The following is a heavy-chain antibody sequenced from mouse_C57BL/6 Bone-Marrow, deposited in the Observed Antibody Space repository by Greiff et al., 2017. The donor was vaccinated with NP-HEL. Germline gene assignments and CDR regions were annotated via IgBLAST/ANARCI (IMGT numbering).Heavy chain of an antibody. D-gene: IGHD2-1*01. Sequence: QVQLQQSGAELVKPGASVKMSCKASGYTFTTYTIEWVKQNHGKSLEWIGNFHPYNDDTEYNEKFKNKATLTVEKSSSTVYLELSRLTSDDASVYYCARGGNYWYYFDYWGQGTTLTVTA. CDR1: GYTFTTYT. CDR2: FHPYNDDT. CDR3: ARGGNYWYYFDY. J-gene: IGHJ2*01. V-gene: IGHV1-47*01.